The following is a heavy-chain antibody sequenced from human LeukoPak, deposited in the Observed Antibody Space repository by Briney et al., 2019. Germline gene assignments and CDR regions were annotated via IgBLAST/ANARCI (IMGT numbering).Heavy chain of an antibody. CDR3: AMTGYYSDAFDI. J-gene: IGHJ3*02. V-gene: IGHV4-39*01. Sequence: SETLSLTCTVSGGSISSSSYYWGWIRQPPGKGLEWIGSIYYSGSTYYNPSLKSRVTISVDTSKNQFSLKLSSVTAADTAVYYCAMTGYYSDAFDIWGQGTMVTVSS. CDR2: IYYSGST. D-gene: IGHD3-9*01. CDR1: GGSISSSSYY.